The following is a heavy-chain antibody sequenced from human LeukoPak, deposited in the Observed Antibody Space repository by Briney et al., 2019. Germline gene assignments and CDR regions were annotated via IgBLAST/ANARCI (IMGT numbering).Heavy chain of an antibody. D-gene: IGHD4-17*01. CDR1: GFTFSSYA. Sequence: PGGSLRLSSAASGFTFSSYAMHWVRQAPGKGLEYVSAISSNGGSTYYANSVKGRFTISRDNSRNTLYLQMGSLRAEDMAVYYCARGSGDLDYWGQGTLVTVSS. CDR3: ARGSGDLDY. J-gene: IGHJ4*02. V-gene: IGHV3-64*01. CDR2: ISSNGGST.